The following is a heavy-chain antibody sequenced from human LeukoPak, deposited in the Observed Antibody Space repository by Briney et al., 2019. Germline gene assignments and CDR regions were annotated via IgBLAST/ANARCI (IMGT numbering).Heavy chain of an antibody. D-gene: IGHD6-13*01. CDR1: GFTFSSYA. V-gene: IGHV3-23*01. CDR2: ISGSGGST. Sequence: PGGSLRLSCAASGFTFSSYAMSWVRQAPGKGLEWVSAISGSGGSTCYADSVKGRFTISRDNSKNTLYLQMNSLRAEDTAVYYCAKAPTISPAAGPKPDYWGQGTLVTVSS. J-gene: IGHJ4*02. CDR3: AKAPTISPAAGPKPDY.